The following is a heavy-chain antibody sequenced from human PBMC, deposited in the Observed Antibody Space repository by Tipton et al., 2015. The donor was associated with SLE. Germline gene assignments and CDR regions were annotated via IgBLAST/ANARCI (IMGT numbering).Heavy chain of an antibody. J-gene: IGHJ4*02. Sequence: TLSLTCKVSGISISTHYWSWIRQPAGKGLEWIGHIYTSGSTNYNPSLKSRVTISVDTSKNQFSLKLSSVTAADTAVYYCARGGGSSGWYWDYWGQGTLVTVSS. CDR3: ARGGGSSGWYWDY. V-gene: IGHV4-4*07. CDR2: IYTSGST. CDR1: GISISTHY. D-gene: IGHD6-19*01.